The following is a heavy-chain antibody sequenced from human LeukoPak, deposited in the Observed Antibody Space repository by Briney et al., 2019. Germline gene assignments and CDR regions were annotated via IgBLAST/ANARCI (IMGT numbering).Heavy chain of an antibody. CDR1: GASISSYY. J-gene: IGHJ6*02. Sequence: SETLSLTCTVSGASISSYYWSWIRQPPGKGLDYIGYIHYSGITNYNPSLKSRVTLSVDTSKNQFSLRLSSVTAADTAVYYCAKDKAAAGTRADFYYYGMDVWGQGTTVTVSS. D-gene: IGHD6-13*01. CDR2: IHYSGIT. V-gene: IGHV4-59*01. CDR3: AKDKAAAGTRADFYYYGMDV.